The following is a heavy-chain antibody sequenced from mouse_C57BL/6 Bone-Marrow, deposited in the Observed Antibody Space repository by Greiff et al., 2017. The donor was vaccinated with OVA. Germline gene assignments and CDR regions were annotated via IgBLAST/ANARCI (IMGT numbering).Heavy chain of an antibody. Sequence: VQLQQPGAELVKPGASVKLSCKASGYTFTSYWMHWVKQRPGQGLEWIGLIHPNSGSTNYNEKFKSKATLTVDKSSSTAYMQLSSLTSEDSAVFYCVPDGYCSHWYFDVWGKGTTVTVSS. J-gene: IGHJ1*03. V-gene: IGHV1-64*01. CDR3: VPDGYCSHWYFDV. CDR2: IHPNSGST. D-gene: IGHD2-3*01. CDR1: GYTFTSYW.